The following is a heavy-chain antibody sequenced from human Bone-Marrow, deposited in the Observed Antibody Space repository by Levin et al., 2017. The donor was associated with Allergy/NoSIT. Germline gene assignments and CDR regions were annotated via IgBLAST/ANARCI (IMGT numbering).Heavy chain of an antibody. D-gene: IGHD6-25*01. CDR1: GFTFNNYA. CDR2: ISGSGGDT. CDR3: ARRPGPIDY. J-gene: IGHJ4*02. V-gene: IGHV3-23*01. Sequence: GGSLRLSCAASGFTFNNYAMTWVRQAPGKGLEWLSGISGSGGDTNYADSVEGRFTISRDNSKSTIYLQMNSLRADDTAVYYCARRPGPIDYWGQGVLVSVSS.